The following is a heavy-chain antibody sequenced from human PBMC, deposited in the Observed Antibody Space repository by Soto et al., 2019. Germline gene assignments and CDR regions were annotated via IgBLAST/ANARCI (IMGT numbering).Heavy chain of an antibody. V-gene: IGHV4-61*01. CDR3: ARGRYSSGWFDF. CDR2: ISYSGST. CDR1: GDSVSSASYY. Sequence: SETLSLTCTISGDSVSSASYYWDWIRQPPGQGLEWIGYISYSGSTDYNPTLKGRVTISVDTSKNQFSLKLSSATAADTAVYYCARGRYSSGWFDFWGLGTRVTVSS. J-gene: IGHJ4*02. D-gene: IGHD6-19*01.